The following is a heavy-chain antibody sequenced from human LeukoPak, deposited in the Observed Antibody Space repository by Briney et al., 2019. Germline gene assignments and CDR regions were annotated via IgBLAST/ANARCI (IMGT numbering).Heavy chain of an antibody. CDR2: INSNGDST. D-gene: IGHD5-18*01. CDR3: ARRGYTYAYDY. V-gene: IGHV3-64*01. Sequence: PGGSLRLSCAASGFTFSSYAMHWVRQAPGKGLENVSAINSNGDSTFYANSVKGRFTISRDNSKNTLYLQMGSLRAEDMAVYYCARRGYTYAYDYWGQGTLVSVSS. J-gene: IGHJ4*02. CDR1: GFTFSSYA.